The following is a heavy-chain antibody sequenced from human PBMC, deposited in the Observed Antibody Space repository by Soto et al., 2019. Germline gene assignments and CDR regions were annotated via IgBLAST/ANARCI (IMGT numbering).Heavy chain of an antibody. J-gene: IGHJ4*02. CDR2: IYWDDDK. V-gene: IGHV2-5*02. CDR3: AHGRVDTFLATQY. CDR1: GFSLSTNGVG. D-gene: IGHD3-3*02. Sequence: QITLKESGPTLLQPTQPLTLTCTFSGFSLSTNGVGVGWIRPPQGKALEWLPLIYWDDDKRYRPSLKSRLTIKKDTSQDQVVITRTHMGPLDTAKYYLAHGRVDTFLATQYWGKALLVPVSS.